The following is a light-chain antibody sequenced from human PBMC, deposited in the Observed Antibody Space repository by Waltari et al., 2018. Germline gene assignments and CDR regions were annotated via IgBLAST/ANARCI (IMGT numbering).Light chain of an antibody. Sequence: EIVMTQSPATLSVSPGERVTLSCRASQSVSTSLAWYQQKPGQAPRPLIYGASTRATGIAARFSGSGSGTEFTLTISSLQPDDFATYYCQQYKSPTWTFGQGTKVEIK. J-gene: IGKJ1*01. CDR3: QQYKSPTWT. V-gene: IGKV3-15*01. CDR1: QSVSTS. CDR2: GAS.